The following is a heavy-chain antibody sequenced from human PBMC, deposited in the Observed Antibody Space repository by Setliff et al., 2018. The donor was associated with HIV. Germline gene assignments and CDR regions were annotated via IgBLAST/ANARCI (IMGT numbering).Heavy chain of an antibody. CDR1: GGSFSGYY. D-gene: IGHD6-6*01. V-gene: IGHV4-4*09. CDR3: ASGLIAPRF. Sequence: KPSETLSLTCAVYGGSFSGYYWSWIRQPPGKGLEWIGHICTSGSTNYNPSLKSRVTISVDTSKNQFSLKLSSVTAADTAVYYCASGLIAPRFWGQGTLVTVSS. CDR2: ICTSGST. J-gene: IGHJ4*02.